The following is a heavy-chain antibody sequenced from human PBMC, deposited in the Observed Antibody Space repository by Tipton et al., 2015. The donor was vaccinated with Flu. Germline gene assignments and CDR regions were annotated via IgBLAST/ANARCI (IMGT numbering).Heavy chain of an antibody. V-gene: IGHV3-23*01. CDR3: AKNRPEYWGVGGMDV. J-gene: IGHJ6*02. CDR2: VTSGGTT. CDR1: GFTFPRYG. D-gene: IGHD2/OR15-2a*01. Sequence: SLRLSCAASGFTFPRYGVSWVRQAPGKGLEWVSGVTSGGTTYFADSVRGRFTISRDNYKNTLFLQMNNLRAEDTAVYYCAKNRPEYWGVGGMDVWGQGTTVTVSS.